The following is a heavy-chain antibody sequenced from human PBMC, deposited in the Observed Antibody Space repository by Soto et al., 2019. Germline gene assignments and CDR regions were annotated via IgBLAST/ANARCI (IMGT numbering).Heavy chain of an antibody. CDR2: IDTDGTTT. CDR3: VRDRDGYNF. D-gene: IGHD5-12*01. V-gene: IGHV3-74*01. Sequence: EVQLVESGGNLVQPGGSLRLSCAASGFTFSNYVRHWVRQVPGKGLVWVSRIDTDGTTTHYADSVKGRFTISRDNAKNTLYLQMNSLGVEDAAVYYCVRDRDGYNFWGQGTMVTVSS. J-gene: IGHJ3*01. CDR1: GFTFSNYV.